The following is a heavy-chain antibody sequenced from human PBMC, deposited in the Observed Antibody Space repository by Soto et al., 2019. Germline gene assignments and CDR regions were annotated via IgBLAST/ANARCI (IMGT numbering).Heavy chain of an antibody. J-gene: IGHJ5*02. CDR3: AREKDSSSSREVLGFDP. V-gene: IGHV4-31*03. CDR1: GGSISSGGYY. D-gene: IGHD6-6*01. Sequence: SETLSLTCTVYGGSISSGGYYWSWIRQHPGKGLEWIGYIYYSGSTYYNPSLKSRVTISVDTSKNQFSLKLSSVTAADTAVYYCAREKDSSSSREVLGFDPWGQGTLVTVSS. CDR2: IYYSGST.